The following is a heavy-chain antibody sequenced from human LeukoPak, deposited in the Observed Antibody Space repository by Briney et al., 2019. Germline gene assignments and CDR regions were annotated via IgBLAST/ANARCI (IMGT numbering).Heavy chain of an antibody. CDR1: GFTFSSYA. J-gene: IGHJ4*02. CDR2: ISGSGDST. D-gene: IGHD1-20*01. Sequence: GGSLRLSCAASGFTFSSYAMSWVRQAPGKGLEVVSAISGSGDSTYYAASVKGRFTVSRDNSKNTLYLQMNSLRVEDTAVYYCAKGREYNWIDYWGQGTLVTVSS. V-gene: IGHV3-23*01. CDR3: AKGREYNWIDY.